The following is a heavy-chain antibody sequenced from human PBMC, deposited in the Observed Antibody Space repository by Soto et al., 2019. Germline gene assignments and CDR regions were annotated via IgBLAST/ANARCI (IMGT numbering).Heavy chain of an antibody. CDR2: IKQDGSEK. V-gene: IGHV3-7*01. CDR1: GFTFSSYW. Sequence: GGSLRLSCAASGFTFSSYWMSWVRQAPGKGLEWVANIKQDGSEKYYVDSVKGRFTISRDNAKNSLYLQMNSLRAEDTAVYYCARDGLEQAHYYYYYMDVWGKGTTVTVSS. J-gene: IGHJ6*03. CDR3: ARDGLEQAHYYYYYMDV. D-gene: IGHD1-1*01.